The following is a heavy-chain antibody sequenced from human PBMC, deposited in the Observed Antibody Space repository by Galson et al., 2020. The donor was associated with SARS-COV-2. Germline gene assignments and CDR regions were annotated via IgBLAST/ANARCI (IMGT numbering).Heavy chain of an antibody. CDR1: GFTVSANY. Sequence: LSLPCAASGFTVSANYMSWVRQAPGKGLEWVTVIYSDGSPSYTDSVQGRITIARDPSKNTLYLQMNSLKAEDSAVYYCARDRGGGYGLDVWGEGTTVTVSS. D-gene: IGHD3-16*01. V-gene: IGHV3-53*01. CDR2: IYSDGSP. CDR3: ARDRGGGYGLDV. J-gene: IGHJ6*04.